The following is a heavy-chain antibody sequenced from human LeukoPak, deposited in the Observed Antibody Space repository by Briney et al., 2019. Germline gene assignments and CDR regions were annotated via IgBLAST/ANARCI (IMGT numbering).Heavy chain of an antibody. D-gene: IGHD1-26*01. CDR1: GGSISSYY. J-gene: IGHJ3*02. Sequence: SETLSLTCTVSGGSISSYYWSWIRQPPGKGLEWIGYIYYSGSTNYNPSLKSRVTISVDTSKNQFSQKLSSVTAADTAVYYCASLGEPDAFDIWGQGTMVTVSS. CDR2: IYYSGST. CDR3: ASLGEPDAFDI. V-gene: IGHV4-59*08.